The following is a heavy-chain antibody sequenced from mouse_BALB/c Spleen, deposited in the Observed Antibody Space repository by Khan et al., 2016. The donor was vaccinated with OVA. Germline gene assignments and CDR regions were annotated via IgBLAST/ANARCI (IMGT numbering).Heavy chain of an antibody. CDR2: INPRSGYT. Sequence: QVQLQQSGAELARPGASVRMSCKASGYTFTSNTMHWVKQRPGQGLEWIGYINPRSGYTNYNHNFKDKATLTADKSASTAYMQLSSLTSEDSAVYYCARHTTGYTVDYWGQGTSVTVSS. CDR1: GYTFTSNT. D-gene: IGHD2-12*01. CDR3: ARHTTGYTVDY. V-gene: IGHV1-4*01. J-gene: IGHJ4*01.